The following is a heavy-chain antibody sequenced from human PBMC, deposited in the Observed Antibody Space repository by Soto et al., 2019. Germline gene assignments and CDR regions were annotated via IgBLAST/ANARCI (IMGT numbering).Heavy chain of an antibody. CDR3: AKNWNWGSLVH. Sequence: PSETLSLTCAVSGDSISRYYWSWIRQPPGKGLEWIGYIYYSGSTNYNPSLKSRVTISVDTPKNQFSLKLSSVTAADTAVYYCAKNWNWGSLVHWGQGTLVTVSS. J-gene: IGHJ4*02. CDR1: GDSISRYY. V-gene: IGHV4-59*08. CDR2: IYYSGST. D-gene: IGHD7-27*01.